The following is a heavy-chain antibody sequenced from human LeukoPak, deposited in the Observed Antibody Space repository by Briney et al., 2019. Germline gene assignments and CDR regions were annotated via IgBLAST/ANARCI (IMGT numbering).Heavy chain of an antibody. D-gene: IGHD5-24*01. CDR2: IYTSGST. Sequence: SETLSLTCTFSGGSISSYYWSWIRQPAGKGLEWIGRIYTSGSTNHNPSLKSRVTMSVDTSKNQFSLKLSSVTAADTAVYYCARGHDTINFDYWGQGTLVTVSS. CDR3: ARGHDTINFDY. CDR1: GGSISSYY. J-gene: IGHJ4*02. V-gene: IGHV4-4*07.